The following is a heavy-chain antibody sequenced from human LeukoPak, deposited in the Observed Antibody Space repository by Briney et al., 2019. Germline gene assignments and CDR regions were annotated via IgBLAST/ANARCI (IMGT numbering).Heavy chain of an antibody. J-gene: IGHJ3*02. D-gene: IGHD3-9*01. Sequence: GGSLRLSRAASGFTFSSYWMSWVRQAPGKGLEWVANIKEDGSEKNYVDSVKGRFTISRDNAQNSLYLQMNSLRAEDTAVYYCAKETNYDIFTGYYKSDAFDIWGQGTMVTVSS. CDR3: AKETNYDIFTGYYKSDAFDI. V-gene: IGHV3-7*01. CDR1: GFTFSSYW. CDR2: IKEDGSEK.